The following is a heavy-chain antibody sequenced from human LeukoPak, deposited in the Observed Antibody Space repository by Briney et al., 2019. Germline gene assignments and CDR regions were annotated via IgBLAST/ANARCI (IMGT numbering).Heavy chain of an antibody. J-gene: IGHJ4*02. CDR1: GFTFISYG. Sequence: GGSLRLSCAASGFTFISYGMSWVRQAPGKGLEWVSGITGSGGSTYYADSVKGRFTISRDNSRNTLYLQMNSLRAEDTAVYYCAKDRLAYSYAQPFDYWGQGTLVTVSS. CDR2: ITGSGGST. CDR3: AKDRLAYSYAQPFDY. V-gene: IGHV3-23*01. D-gene: IGHD3-16*01.